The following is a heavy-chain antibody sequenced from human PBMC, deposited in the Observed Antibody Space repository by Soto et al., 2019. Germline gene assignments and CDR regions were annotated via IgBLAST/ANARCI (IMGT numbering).Heavy chain of an antibody. CDR1: GFTFSSFA. Sequence: GGSLRLSCAASGFTFSSFAMTWVRQAPGKGLEWVSGISGSGGTTFYAGSVKGRFAISRDNSKNTLYLQKNSLRAEDTAVYYCALRYCSRTTCPPLNSDFYMDVWGKGTTVTVSS. J-gene: IGHJ6*03. D-gene: IGHD2-2*01. V-gene: IGHV3-23*01. CDR3: ALRYCSRTTCPPLNSDFYMDV. CDR2: ISGSGGTT.